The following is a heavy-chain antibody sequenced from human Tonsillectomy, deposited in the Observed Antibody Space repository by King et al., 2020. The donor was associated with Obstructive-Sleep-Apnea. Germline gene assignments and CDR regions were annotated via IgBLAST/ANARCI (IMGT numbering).Heavy chain of an antibody. CDR1: GGSISSGGYS. CDR2: IYHSGST. J-gene: IGHJ4*02. CDR3: ARSIVATKAYYFDY. V-gene: IGHV4-30-2*01. Sequence: LQLQESGSGLVKPSQTLSLTCAVSGGSISSGGYSWSWIRQPPGKGLEWIGYIYHSGSTYYNPSLKSRVTLSVDRSKNQFSLKLSSVTAADTAVYYCARSIVATKAYYFDYWGQGTLVTVSS. D-gene: IGHD5-12*01.